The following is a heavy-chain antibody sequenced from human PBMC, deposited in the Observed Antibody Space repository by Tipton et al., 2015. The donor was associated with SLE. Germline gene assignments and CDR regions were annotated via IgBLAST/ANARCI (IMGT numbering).Heavy chain of an antibody. CDR3: AKDPTMVQGVIMGGEFDY. Sequence: LRLSCTVSGASTNTKYWTWIRQSPGKGLEWIGYANRNEGTKIKSSLERRATISLDTSRSQFSLRLSSVTAADTALYYCAKDPTMVQGVIMGGEFDYWGQGTLVTVSS. J-gene: IGHJ4*02. V-gene: IGHV4-59*13. D-gene: IGHD3-10*01. CDR1: GASTNTKY. CDR2: ANRNEGT.